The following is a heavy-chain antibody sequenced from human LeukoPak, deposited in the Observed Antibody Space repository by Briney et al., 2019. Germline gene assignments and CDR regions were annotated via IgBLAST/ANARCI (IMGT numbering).Heavy chain of an antibody. CDR3: AGGPGVVEDDYYFDY. D-gene: IGHD3-3*01. V-gene: IGHV4-59*01. Sequence: PSETLSLTCTVSGGSISSYYWSWIRQPPGKGLEWIGYIYYSGSTNYNPSLKSRVTISVDTSKNQFSLKLSSVTAADTAVYYCAGGPGVVEDDYYFDYWGQGTLVTVSS. J-gene: IGHJ4*02. CDR2: IYYSGST. CDR1: GGSISSYY.